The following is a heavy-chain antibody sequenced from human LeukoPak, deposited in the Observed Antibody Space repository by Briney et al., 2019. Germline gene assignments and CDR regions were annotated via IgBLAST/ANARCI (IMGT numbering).Heavy chain of an antibody. V-gene: IGHV4-30-2*01. CDR2: IYHSGST. J-gene: IGHJ4*02. Sequence: SETLSLTCAVSGGSISSGGYSWGWIRQPPGKGLEWIGYIYHSGSTYYNPSLKSRVTISVDRSKNQFSLKLSSVTAADTAVYYCARDSGGSGSYYPPHFDYWGQGTLVTVSS. CDR3: ARDSGGSGSYYPPHFDY. CDR1: GGSISSGGYS. D-gene: IGHD3-10*01.